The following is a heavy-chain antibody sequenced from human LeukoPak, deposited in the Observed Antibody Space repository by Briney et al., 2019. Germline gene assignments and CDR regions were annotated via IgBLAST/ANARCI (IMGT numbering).Heavy chain of an antibody. D-gene: IGHD3-9*01. CDR2: IYYSGST. J-gene: IGHJ5*02. V-gene: IGHV4-59*01. CDR3: ARGRYFDWLPSNWFDP. Sequence: SETLSLTCTVSGGSISGYYWSWIRQPPGKRLEWIGYIYYSGSTIYNPSLKSRVTISVDTFKNQVSLELSSVTAADTAVYYCARGRYFDWLPSNWFDPWGQGTLVTVSS. CDR1: GGSISGYY.